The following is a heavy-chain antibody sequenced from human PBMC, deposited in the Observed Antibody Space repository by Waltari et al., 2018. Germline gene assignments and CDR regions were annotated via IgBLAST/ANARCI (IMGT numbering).Heavy chain of an antibody. CDR3: ARVGWGYCTRRRCYEAVY. D-gene: IGHD2-2*01. CDR2: IYHDGST. V-gene: IGHV4-38-2*02. Sequence: QVQLQESGPGLVKPSETLSLTCTVSGYSITGGYHWAWMRQTPGKGREWIGSIYHDGSTFYNPSLNSRVTISLDTSKNQFSLKLNSVTAADTAVHYCARVGWGYCTRRRCYEAVYWGQGTLVTVSS. J-gene: IGHJ4*02. CDR1: GYSITGGYH.